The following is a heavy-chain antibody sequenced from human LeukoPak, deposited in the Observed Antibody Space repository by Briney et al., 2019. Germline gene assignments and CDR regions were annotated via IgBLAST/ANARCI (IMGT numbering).Heavy chain of an antibody. V-gene: IGHV4-38-2*02. J-gene: IGHJ4*02. CDR1: AYSISSVYY. D-gene: IGHD3-3*01. CDR2: IFHSGNT. Sequence: PSETLSLTSTVSAYSISSVYYWGWVRQPPGKGLEWIGSIFHSGNTYHNPSLRSRLTISDDTSKNQFSLTLRSVTAPHTAVYYCARGRSPRYNYWSGHDYWGQGILVTVSS. CDR3: ARGRSPRYNYWSGHDY.